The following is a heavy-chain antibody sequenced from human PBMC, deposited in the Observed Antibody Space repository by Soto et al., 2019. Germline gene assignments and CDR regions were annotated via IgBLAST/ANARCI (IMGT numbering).Heavy chain of an antibody. CDR1: GYSFASYW. J-gene: IGHJ5*02. CDR2: IYPGDSDT. V-gene: IGHV5-51*01. D-gene: IGHD3-22*01. Sequence: GESLKISCKGSGYSFASYWIGWVRQMPGKGLEWMGIIYPGDSDTRYSPSFQGQVTISADKSISTAYLQWSSLKASDTAMYYCARLKDYYDSSGRGDNWFDPWGQGTLVTVSS. CDR3: ARLKDYYDSSGRGDNWFDP.